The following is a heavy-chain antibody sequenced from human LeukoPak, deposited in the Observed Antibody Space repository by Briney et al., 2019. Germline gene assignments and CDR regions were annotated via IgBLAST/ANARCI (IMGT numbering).Heavy chain of an antibody. CDR1: GYTFSNYG. D-gene: IGHD2-15*01. CDR3: ARYIVVVWEGFDP. CDR2: ISIYNGNT. J-gene: IGHJ5*02. Sequence: GASVKVSCKASGYTFSNYGISWVRQAPGQGLEWMGWISIYNGNTNYAQKFQGRVTMTTDTSTSTAYMELRSLRSDDTAVYCCARYIVVVWEGFDPWGQGTLVTVSS. V-gene: IGHV1-18*01.